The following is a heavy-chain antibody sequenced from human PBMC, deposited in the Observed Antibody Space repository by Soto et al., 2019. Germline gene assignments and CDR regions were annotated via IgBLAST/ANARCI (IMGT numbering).Heavy chain of an antibody. V-gene: IGHV3-23*01. Sequence: GGSLRLSCEASGFTFSSYAMNWARQAPGKGLEWISVISGSGGATYFADSVKGRFAISRDNSKNTLYLQMNSLRAEDTAIYYCARAHDYDFWSGFLFYGMDVWGQGTTVTVSS. CDR3: ARAHDYDFWSGFLFYGMDV. CDR1: GFTFSSYA. CDR2: ISGSGGAT. J-gene: IGHJ6*02. D-gene: IGHD3-3*01.